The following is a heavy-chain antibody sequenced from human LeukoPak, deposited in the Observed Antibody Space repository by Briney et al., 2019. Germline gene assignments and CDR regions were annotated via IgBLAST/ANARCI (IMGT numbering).Heavy chain of an antibody. J-gene: IGHJ6*03. CDR1: GYSFTSYW. CDR3: ARHVVPTHDYGDYFAAPRLSSPRYYMDV. V-gene: IGHV5-51*01. Sequence: GESLKISCKGSGYSFTSYWIGWVRQMPGKGLKWMGIIYPGDSDARYSPSFQGQVTISADKSISTAYLQWSSLKASDTAMYYCARHVVPTHDYGDYFAAPRLSSPRYYMDVWGKGTTVTVSS. D-gene: IGHD4-17*01. CDR2: IYPGDSDA.